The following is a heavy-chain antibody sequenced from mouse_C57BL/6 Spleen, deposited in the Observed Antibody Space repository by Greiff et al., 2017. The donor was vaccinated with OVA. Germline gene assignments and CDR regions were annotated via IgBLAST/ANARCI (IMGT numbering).Heavy chain of an antibody. Sequence: VQLWKAGGGLVRRGGHFTLSCKASGYTFTDYEMHWVKQTPVHGLEWIGAIDPETGGTAYNQKFKGKAILTADKSSSTAYRGLRSLTSEVSAVYYCTRGGYSNCDYWGQGTTLTVSS. J-gene: IGHJ2*01. D-gene: IGHD2-5*01. CDR2: IDPETGGT. CDR3: TRGGYSNCDY. CDR1: GYTFTDYE. V-gene: IGHV1-15*01.